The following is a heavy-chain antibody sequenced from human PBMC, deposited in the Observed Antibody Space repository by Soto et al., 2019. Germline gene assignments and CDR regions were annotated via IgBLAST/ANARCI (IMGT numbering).Heavy chain of an antibody. Sequence: VQLVESGGGVVQPGRSLRLSCAASGFTFSSYGMHWVRQAPGKGLEWVAVISYDGSNKYYADSVKGRFTISRDNSKNTLYLQMNSLRAEDTAVYYCAKGGRADVEYFDYWGQGTLVTVSS. J-gene: IGHJ4*02. V-gene: IGHV3-30*18. D-gene: IGHD1-26*01. CDR3: AKGGRADVEYFDY. CDR2: ISYDGSNK. CDR1: GFTFSSYG.